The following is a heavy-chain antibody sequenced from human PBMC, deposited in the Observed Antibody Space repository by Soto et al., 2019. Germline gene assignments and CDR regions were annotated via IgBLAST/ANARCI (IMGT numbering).Heavy chain of an antibody. D-gene: IGHD2-21*02. CDR2: ISSRSDAI. CDR3: ARLPKGSLVTA. J-gene: IGHJ4*02. V-gene: IGHV3-48*02. CDR1: GFSFSDDS. Sequence: LRLSCVGSGFSFSDDSINWVRQAPGKGLQWISYISSRSDAIHYADSVKGRFTVSRDNAKNAVFLQMNSLRDDDTAIYYCARLPKGSLVTAWGQGTQVTVSS.